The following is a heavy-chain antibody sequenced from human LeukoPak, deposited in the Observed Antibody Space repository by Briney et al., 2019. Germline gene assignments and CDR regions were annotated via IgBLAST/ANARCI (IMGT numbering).Heavy chain of an antibody. D-gene: IGHD2-8*01. CDR1: NGSISSGY. J-gene: IGHJ5*02. V-gene: IGHV4-59*01. CDR3: ARVKSSASLVSDP. Sequence: SETLSLTCTVSNGSISSGYWSWIRQPPVKGLEWIGYIYYSGSTKYNPSLKSRVTITVDTSKNQFSLKLSSATDADTAVYYCARVKSSASLVSDPWGQGTLVTVSS. CDR2: IYYSGST.